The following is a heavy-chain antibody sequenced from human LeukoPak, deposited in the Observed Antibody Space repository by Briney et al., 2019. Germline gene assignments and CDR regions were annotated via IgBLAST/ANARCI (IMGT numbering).Heavy chain of an antibody. V-gene: IGHV1-46*04. CDR3: ARDRALGYTYPDYFDY. D-gene: IGHD5-24*01. J-gene: IGHJ4*02. Sequence: GASVKVSCKASGYTFTNYYIYWVRQAPGQGLEWMGTINPSGGSTTYAQKLQGRVTVTRDTSTSTVYMELSSMRSEDTAVYYCARDRALGYTYPDYFDYWGQGTLVTVSS. CDR1: GYTFTNYY. CDR2: INPSGGST.